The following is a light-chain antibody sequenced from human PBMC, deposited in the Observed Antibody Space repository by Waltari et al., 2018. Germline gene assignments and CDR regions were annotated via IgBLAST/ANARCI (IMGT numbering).Light chain of an antibody. CDR2: GAS. CDR3: QHYVRLPAT. V-gene: IGKV3-20*01. J-gene: IGKJ1*01. Sequence: EIVLTQSPGSLSSSPGERVTISCRASQRVSRALAWYQQKPGQAPMLLILGASNSATGIPDRFSGSGSETDFSLTISRLEPEDFAVYYCQHYVRLPATFGRGTKVEIK. CDR1: QRVSRA.